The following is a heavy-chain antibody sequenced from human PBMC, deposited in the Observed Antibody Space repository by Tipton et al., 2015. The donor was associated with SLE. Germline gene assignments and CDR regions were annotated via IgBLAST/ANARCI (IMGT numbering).Heavy chain of an antibody. CDR2: TNQDGAIR. CDR3: AKAGAGATRDYFDY. J-gene: IGHJ4*02. D-gene: IGHD1-26*01. V-gene: IGHV3-74*01. Sequence: SLRLSCVASGFNFGAYWMHWVRQAPGKGLVWISRTNQDGAIRSYEDSVKGRFTISRDNAKNSLYLQMNSLRAEDTALYYCAKAGAGATRDYFDYWGQGTLVTVSS. CDR1: GFNFGAYW.